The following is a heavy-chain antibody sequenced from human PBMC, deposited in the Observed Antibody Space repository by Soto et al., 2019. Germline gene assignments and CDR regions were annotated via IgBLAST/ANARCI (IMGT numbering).Heavy chain of an antibody. J-gene: IGHJ1*01. Sequence: SVKVSCKASGGTFSSYAISWVRQAPGQGLEWMGGIIPIFGTANYAQKFQGRVTITADKSTSTAYMELSSLRSEDTAVYYCARTYSSGWYPVLWYFQHWGQGTLVTVSS. CDR1: GGTFSSYA. D-gene: IGHD6-19*01. V-gene: IGHV1-69*06. CDR3: ARTYSSGWYPVLWYFQH. CDR2: IIPIFGTA.